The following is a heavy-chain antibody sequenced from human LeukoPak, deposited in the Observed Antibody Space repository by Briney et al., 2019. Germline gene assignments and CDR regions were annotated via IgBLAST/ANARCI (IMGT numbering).Heavy chain of an antibody. V-gene: IGHV1-2*02. CDR1: GYTFTGYY. D-gene: IGHD2-2*01. Sequence: ASVKVSCKASGYTFTGYYMHWVRQAPGQGLEWMGWINPNSGGTNYAQKFQGRVTMTRDTSFSTAYMELSRLRSDDTAVYYCAREEGVGCSSTSCYSGSIDYWGQGTLVTVSS. CDR2: INPNSGGT. CDR3: AREEGVGCSSTSCYSGSIDY. J-gene: IGHJ4*02.